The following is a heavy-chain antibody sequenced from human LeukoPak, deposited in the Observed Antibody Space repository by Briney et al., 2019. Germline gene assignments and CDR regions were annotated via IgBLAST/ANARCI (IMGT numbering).Heavy chain of an antibody. CDR2: MNPNSGNT. J-gene: IGHJ4*02. CDR3: ASWDRSSWYVDY. D-gene: IGHD6-13*01. V-gene: IGHV1-8*03. CDR1: GYTFTSYD. Sequence: ASVKVSCKASGYTFTSYDINWVRQATGQGLEWMGWMNPNSGNTGCAQKFQGRVTITRNTSISTAYMELSSLRSEDTAVYYCASWDRSSWYVDYWGQGTLVTVSS.